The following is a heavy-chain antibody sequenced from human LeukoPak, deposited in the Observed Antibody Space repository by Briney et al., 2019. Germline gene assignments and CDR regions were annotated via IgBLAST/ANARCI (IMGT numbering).Heavy chain of an antibody. V-gene: IGHV1-69*13. J-gene: IGHJ4*02. D-gene: IGHD2-8*01. CDR1: GGTFSSYA. CDR2: IIPIFGTA. CDR3: ARASGQIVLMSSLGY. Sequence: ASVKVSCKASGGTFSSYAISWVRQAPGQGLEWMGGIIPIFGTANYAQKFQGRVTITADESTSTAYMELSSLRSEDAAVYYCARASGQIVLMSSLGYWGQGPWSPSPQ.